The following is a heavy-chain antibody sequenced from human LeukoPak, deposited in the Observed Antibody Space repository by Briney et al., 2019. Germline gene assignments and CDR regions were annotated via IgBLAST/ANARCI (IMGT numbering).Heavy chain of an antibody. D-gene: IGHD2-2*03. CDR3: ARDGWTNSLDY. CDR2: IYTSGST. Sequence: SETLSLTCTVSGGSISGYSWSWLRQPAGKGLEWIGRIYTSGSTNYNPSLKSRFHMSVDRSKKQFSLKLSSVTAADTAVYYCARDGWTNSLDYWGQGTLATVPS. J-gene: IGHJ4*02. V-gene: IGHV4-4*07. CDR1: GGSISGYS.